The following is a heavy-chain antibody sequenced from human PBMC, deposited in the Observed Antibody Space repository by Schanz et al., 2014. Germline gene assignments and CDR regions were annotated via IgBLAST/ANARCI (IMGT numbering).Heavy chain of an antibody. J-gene: IGHJ5*02. CDR2: IYTSGST. CDR3: AREPLSGYNWFDP. CDR1: GVSISSGTYY. Sequence: QVQLQESGPGLVKPSQTLSLTCIVSGVSISSGTYYWSWLRQPAGKGLEWIGRIYTSGSTNYNPSLKSRVTISLDTSKNQFSLKLSSVTAADTAVYYCAREPLSGYNWFDPWGQGSLVTVSS. D-gene: IGHD6-25*01. V-gene: IGHV4-61*02.